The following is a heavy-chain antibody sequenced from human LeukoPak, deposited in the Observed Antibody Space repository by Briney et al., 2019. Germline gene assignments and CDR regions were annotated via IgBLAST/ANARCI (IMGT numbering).Heavy chain of an antibody. CDR2: MYLSGTT. CDR3: AGLGGRYSSGLYYYYFDY. D-gene: IGHD3-22*01. Sequence: SETLSLTCTVSGVSINSLDLWSWVRQPPGKGLEWIGEMYLSGTTHSNPSVKSRVTISIDKSKNQFFLNLSSVTAADTAVYYCAGLGGRYSSGLYYYYFDYWGQGTLVTVSS. CDR1: GVSINSLDL. J-gene: IGHJ4*02. V-gene: IGHV4-4*02.